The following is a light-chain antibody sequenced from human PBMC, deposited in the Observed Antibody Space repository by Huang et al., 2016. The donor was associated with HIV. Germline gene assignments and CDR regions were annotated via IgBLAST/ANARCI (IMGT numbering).Light chain of an antibody. Sequence: IVMTQSPDTLSVSPGERATLSCRASQSVRDKLAWYQQKPGQAPRLLLHATSTRAAGVPARFCGSGSWTEFTLTIRSLQSEDCGVYYCQQYESWPPLTFGGGTKVEIK. V-gene: IGKV3-15*01. J-gene: IGKJ4*01. CDR2: ATS. CDR3: QQYESWPPLT. CDR1: QSVRDK.